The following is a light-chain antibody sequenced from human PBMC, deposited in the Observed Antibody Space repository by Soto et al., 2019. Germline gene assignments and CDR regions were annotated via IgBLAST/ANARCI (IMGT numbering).Light chain of an antibody. V-gene: IGKV1-5*03. CDR2: KAS. J-gene: IGKJ1*01. CDR1: QIIGTW. Sequence: DIQMTQSPSTLSASIGGRVTITCRASQIIGTWLAWYQQKPGKAPKLLIYKASSLESGVPSRFSGSGSGTEFTITINNLQPDDFATYYCQQYNSYSTFGQGTKVEIK. CDR3: QQYNSYST.